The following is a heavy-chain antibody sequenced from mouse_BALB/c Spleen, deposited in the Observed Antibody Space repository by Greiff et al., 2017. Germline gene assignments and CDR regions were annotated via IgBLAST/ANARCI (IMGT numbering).Heavy chain of an antibody. CDR1: GYTFTSYW. CDR3: TRGTDY. J-gene: IGHJ4*01. Sequence: LQQPGSELVRPGASVKLSCKASGYTFTSYWMHWVKQRHGEGLEWIGNIYHGSGSTNYDEKFKSKGTLTVDTSSSTAYMHLSSLTSEDSAVYYCTRGTDYWGQGTSVTVSS. V-gene: IGHV1S22*01. D-gene: IGHD3-3*01. CDR2: IYHGSGST.